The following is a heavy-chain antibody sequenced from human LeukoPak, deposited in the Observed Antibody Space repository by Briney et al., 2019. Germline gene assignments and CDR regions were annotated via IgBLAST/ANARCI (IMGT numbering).Heavy chain of an antibody. CDR1: EFTFISYG. D-gene: IGHD3-22*01. V-gene: IGHV3-7*03. Sequence: PGGPLELSVPPSEFTFISYGLTWSRRAPGRGLSGWPNIKQDGSEKYYVDSVKGRFTISRDNAKNSLYLQMNSLRAEDTAVYYCARGLSSGYYFGYWGQGTLVTVSS. J-gene: IGHJ4*02. CDR2: IKQDGSEK. CDR3: ARGLSSGYYFGY.